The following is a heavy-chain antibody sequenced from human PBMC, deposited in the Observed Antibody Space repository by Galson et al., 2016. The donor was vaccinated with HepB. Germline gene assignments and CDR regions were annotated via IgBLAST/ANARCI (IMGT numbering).Heavy chain of an antibody. CDR2: ISRSSSLI. CDR1: GSTFSSDS. D-gene: IGHD2-15*01. J-gene: IGHJ2*01. Sequence: SLRLSCADSGSTFSSDSMNWVRQAPGKGLEWISSISRSSSLIYYADSVTGRFTISRDNANRSLYLQMTSLRVEDTAVYYCVREGGYCYGDSCRYFDLWGRGTVVTVSS. CDR3: VREGGYCYGDSCRYFDL. V-gene: IGHV3-21*01.